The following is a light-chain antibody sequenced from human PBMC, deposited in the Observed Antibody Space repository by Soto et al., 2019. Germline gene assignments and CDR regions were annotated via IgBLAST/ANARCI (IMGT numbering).Light chain of an antibody. CDR2: GAS. CDR3: QQYNNWPQVFT. Sequence: EIGMTQSPANLSVSPWERSTLSCMANQSVSSNLAWYQQKPGQAPRLLIYGASTRATGIPARFSGSGSGTEFTLTISSLQSEDFAVYYCQQYNNWPQVFTFGPGTKVDIK. J-gene: IGKJ3*01. V-gene: IGKV3-15*01. CDR1: QSVSSN.